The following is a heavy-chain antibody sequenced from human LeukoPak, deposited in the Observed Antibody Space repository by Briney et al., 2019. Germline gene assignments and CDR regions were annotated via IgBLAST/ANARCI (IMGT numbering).Heavy chain of an antibody. Sequence: SVKVSCKASGGTFSSYAISWVRQAPGQGLEWMGRIIPILGIANYAQKFQGRVTITADKSTSTAYMELSSLRSEDTAVYYCASVTCGYSYGGCYYYGMDVWGQGTTVTVSS. CDR3: ASVTCGYSYGGCYYYGMDV. CDR2: IIPILGIA. D-gene: IGHD5-18*01. CDR1: GGTFSSYA. V-gene: IGHV1-69*04. J-gene: IGHJ6*02.